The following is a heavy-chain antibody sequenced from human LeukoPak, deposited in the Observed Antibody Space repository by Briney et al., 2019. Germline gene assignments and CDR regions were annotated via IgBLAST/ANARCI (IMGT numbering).Heavy chain of an antibody. D-gene: IGHD2-2*01. CDR2: IAASGDRT. CDR1: GFTFSDYV. J-gene: IGHJ4*02. CDR3: ARRDIVVIVSASDY. Sequence: PRGSLRLSCAASGFTFSDYVMIWVRQAPGKGLEWVSGIAASGDRTYYADSVKGRFTMSRDNSKNTVFLQMNSLRVDDTAVYYCARRDIVVIVSASDYWGQGTLVTVSS. V-gene: IGHV3-23*01.